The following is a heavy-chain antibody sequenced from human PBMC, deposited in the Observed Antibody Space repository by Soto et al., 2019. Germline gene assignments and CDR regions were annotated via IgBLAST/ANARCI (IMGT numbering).Heavy chain of an antibody. D-gene: IGHD6-19*01. V-gene: IGHV3-23*01. J-gene: IGHJ4*03. Sequence: GGSLRLSCAASGFTFSSYAMSWVRQAPGKGLEWVSAISGSGGSTYYADSVKGRFTISRDNSKNTLYLQMNSLRAEDTAVYYCAKIPSGVAVAGPFDYWGQGTRVTVAS. CDR1: GFTFSSYA. CDR2: ISGSGGST. CDR3: AKIPSGVAVAGPFDY.